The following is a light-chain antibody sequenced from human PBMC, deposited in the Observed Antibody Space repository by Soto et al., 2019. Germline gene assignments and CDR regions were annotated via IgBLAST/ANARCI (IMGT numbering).Light chain of an antibody. CDR1: QDISTS. Sequence: DIQLTQSPSFLSASVGDRVTVSCRASQDISTSLAWFQQKAGKVPQLLVYPASTLQDGVPSRFSGSGSGTYFTLTINNLQDEDFATYYCQHLRTYPFSFGHGTKVDIK. CDR3: QHLRTYPFS. V-gene: IGKV1-9*01. CDR2: PAS. J-gene: IGKJ2*03.